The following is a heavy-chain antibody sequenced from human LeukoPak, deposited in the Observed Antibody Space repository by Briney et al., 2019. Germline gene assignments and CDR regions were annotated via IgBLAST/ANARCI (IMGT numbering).Heavy chain of an antibody. CDR3: ARHSRSGYSDYESAFDI. J-gene: IGHJ3*02. D-gene: IGHD5-12*01. CDR1: GGSISNSSCY. V-gene: IGHV4-39*01. Sequence: SETLSLTCTVSGGSISNSSCYWDWIRQPPGKGLEWIGTSFYSGSTYYNPSLKSRITISVDTSKNQFSLKRGSVTAADTAVYYCARHSRSGYSDYESAFDIWGQGTMVIVSS. CDR2: SFYSGST.